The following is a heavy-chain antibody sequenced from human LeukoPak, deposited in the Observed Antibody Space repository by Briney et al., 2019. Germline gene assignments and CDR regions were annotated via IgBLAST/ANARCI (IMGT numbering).Heavy chain of an antibody. CDR1: GYNFAIYW. CDR2: IYPGDSDT. Sequence: GESLKISCQGSGYNFAIYWIAWVRQMPGKGLEWMGIIYPGDSDTRYNPSFQGHITISADKSVTTAYLQWSSLKASDTATYYCAVSYYSDSRGYYDYWGQGTLVTVSS. D-gene: IGHD3-22*01. J-gene: IGHJ4*02. V-gene: IGHV5-51*01. CDR3: AVSYYSDSRGYYDY.